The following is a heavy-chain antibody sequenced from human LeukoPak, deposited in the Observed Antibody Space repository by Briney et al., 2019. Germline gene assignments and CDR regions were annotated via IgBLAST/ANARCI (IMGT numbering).Heavy chain of an antibody. Sequence: PGRSLRLSCAASGFTFSSYAMHWVRQAPGKGLEWVAVISYDGSNKYYADSVRGRFTISRDNSKNTLYLQVNSLRAEDTAVYYCARSRIVVVPAAIGFDYWGQGTLVTVSS. D-gene: IGHD2-2*02. CDR1: GFTFSSYA. CDR3: ARSRIVVVPAAIGFDY. CDR2: ISYDGSNK. V-gene: IGHV3-30-3*01. J-gene: IGHJ4*02.